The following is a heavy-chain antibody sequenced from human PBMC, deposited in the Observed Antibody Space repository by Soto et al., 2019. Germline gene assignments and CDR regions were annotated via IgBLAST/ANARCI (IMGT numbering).Heavy chain of an antibody. CDR3: ARVVVVPAAGIDY. CDR1: GFTFSSYS. CDR2: ISSSSSYI. D-gene: IGHD2-2*01. V-gene: IGHV3-21*01. Sequence: EVQLVESGGGLVKPGESLRLSCAASGFTFSSYSMNWVRQAPGKGLEWVSSISSSSSYIYYADSVKGRFTISRDNAKNSLYLQMNSLRAEDTAVYYCARVVVVPAAGIDYWGQGTLVTVSS. J-gene: IGHJ4*02.